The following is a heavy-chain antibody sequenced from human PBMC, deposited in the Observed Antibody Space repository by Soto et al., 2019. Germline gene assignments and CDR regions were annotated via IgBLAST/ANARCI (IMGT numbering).Heavy chain of an antibody. D-gene: IGHD1-1*01. CDR1: GCTFFSSA. CDR2: ISGSDGRT. CDR3: AKSLNINWKNWFDP. J-gene: IGHJ5*02. Sequence: GGSLRVSCAAGGCTFFSSAMNWVRQAPGKGLEWVSVISGSDGRTYYADSVKGRFTISRDNSKNTLYLDMNSLRAEDTAVYYCAKSLNINWKNWFDPWGQGTPVTVSS. V-gene: IGHV3-23*01.